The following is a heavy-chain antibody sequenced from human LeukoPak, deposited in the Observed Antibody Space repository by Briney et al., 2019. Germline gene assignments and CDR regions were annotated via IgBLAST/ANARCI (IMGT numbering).Heavy chain of an antibody. J-gene: IGHJ4*02. V-gene: IGHV1-2*02. D-gene: IGHD6-13*01. CDR1: GYTFTGYY. CDR2: INPNSGGT. Sequence: ASVKVSCKASGYTFTGYYMHWVRQAPGQGLEWMGWINPNSGGTNYAQKFQGRVTMTRDTSISTAYMELTRLRSGDTAVYYCARAYGTSWYYFDYWGQGTLVTVSS. CDR3: ARAYGTSWYYFDY.